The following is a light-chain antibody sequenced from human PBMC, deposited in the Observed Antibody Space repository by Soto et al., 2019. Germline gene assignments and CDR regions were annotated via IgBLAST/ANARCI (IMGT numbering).Light chain of an antibody. Sequence: DIQMTQSPSTLSASVGDRVTITCLASQSISSWLAWYQQKPGKAPKLLIYKASTLESGVPSNFSGSGSGTEFTLTINSLQAEDCAVYYCQQYYNWPRTFGQGTRLEIK. CDR2: KAS. CDR1: QSISSW. V-gene: IGKV1-5*03. CDR3: QQYYNWPRT. J-gene: IGKJ5*01.